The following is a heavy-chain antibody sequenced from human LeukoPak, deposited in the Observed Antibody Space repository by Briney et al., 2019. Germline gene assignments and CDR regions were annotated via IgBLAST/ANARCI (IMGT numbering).Heavy chain of an antibody. J-gene: IGHJ4*02. CDR3: ARTPSRDGYSHIDF. V-gene: IGHV3-23*01. Sequence: GGSLRLSCAASGFTFTNHAMAWVRLAPGKGLEWVSTLSDSGASTYYADSVKGRYTISRDNSRNTMYLQMDSLRDDDTGVYFCARTPSRDGYSHIDFWGQGALVTVSS. CDR2: LSDSGAST. CDR1: GFTFTNHA. D-gene: IGHD5-24*01.